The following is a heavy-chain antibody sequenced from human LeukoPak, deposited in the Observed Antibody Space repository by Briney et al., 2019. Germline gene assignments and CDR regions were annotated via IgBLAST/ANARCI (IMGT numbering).Heavy chain of an antibody. D-gene: IGHD3-22*01. CDR1: GCTISSYY. J-gene: IGHJ5*02. V-gene: IGHV4-4*07. Sequence: SETLSLTCTASGCTISSYYWSWIWQPAGKGLEWIGRIYTSGSTNYNPSLKSRVTMSVDTSKNQFSLKLRSVTAADTAVYYCARDSRYYDSSGYYYRDWFDPWGQGTLVTVSS. CDR3: ARDSRYYDSSGYYYRDWFDP. CDR2: IYTSGST.